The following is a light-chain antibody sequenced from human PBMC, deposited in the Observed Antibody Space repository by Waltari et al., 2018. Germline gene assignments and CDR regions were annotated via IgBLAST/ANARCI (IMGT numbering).Light chain of an antibody. V-gene: IGKV3-20*01. CDR2: DAS. CDR1: QSVSSSY. J-gene: IGKJ2*01. CDR3: QQYSYSPNT. Sequence: EIVLTQSPGTLSLSPGERATLSCRASQSVSSSYLAWYQQKPGQAPRLHIFDASNRATGIPDRFSCSGSGTNFTLTISRLEPEDFAVYFCQQYSYSPNTFGQGTKLEI.